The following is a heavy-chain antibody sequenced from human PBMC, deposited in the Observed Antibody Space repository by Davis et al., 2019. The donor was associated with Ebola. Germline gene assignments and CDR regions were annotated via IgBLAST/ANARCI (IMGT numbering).Heavy chain of an antibody. D-gene: IGHD6-19*01. CDR3: ARGTIAVAGPGY. V-gene: IGHV3-53*01. Sequence: GESLKISCAASGFTVSSNYMSWVRQAPGKGLEWVSVIYSGGSTYYADSVKGRFTISRDNSKNTLYLRMNSLRAEDTAVYYCARGTIAVAGPGYWGQGTLVTVSS. J-gene: IGHJ4*02. CDR1: GFTVSSNY. CDR2: IYSGGST.